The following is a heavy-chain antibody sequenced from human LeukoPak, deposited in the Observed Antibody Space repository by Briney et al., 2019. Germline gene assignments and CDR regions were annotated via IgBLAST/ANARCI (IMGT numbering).Heavy chain of an antibody. CDR1: GGSFSPYY. Sequence: SETLSLTCTVSGGSFSPYYWSWIRQPPGKGLEWFGYISHSGSTNYSPSLKSRVIISLDTSKNQFSLKLSSVTAADTAVYYCARGGYYYLDVWGKGTTVAVSS. D-gene: IGHD3-16*01. V-gene: IGHV4-59*01. CDR2: ISHSGST. J-gene: IGHJ6*03. CDR3: ARGGYYYLDV.